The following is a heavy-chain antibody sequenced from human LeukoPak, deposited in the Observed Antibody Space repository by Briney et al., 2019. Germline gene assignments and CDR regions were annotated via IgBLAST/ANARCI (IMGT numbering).Heavy chain of an antibody. CDR1: GGSFSGYY. Sequence: SETLSLTCAVYGGSFSGYYWSWIRQPPGKGLEWIGEINHSGSTNYNPSLKSRVTISVDTSKNQFSLKLCSVTAADTAVYYCARAPHYDILTGYAFDIWGQGTMVTVSS. V-gene: IGHV4-34*01. D-gene: IGHD3-9*01. CDR2: INHSGST. CDR3: ARAPHYDILTGYAFDI. J-gene: IGHJ3*02.